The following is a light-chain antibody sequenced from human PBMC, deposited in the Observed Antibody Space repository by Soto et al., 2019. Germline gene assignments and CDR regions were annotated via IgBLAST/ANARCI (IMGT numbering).Light chain of an antibody. CDR2: GAS. J-gene: IGKJ2*01. CDR3: QQYGSSPPYT. CDR1: QSVSSSY. V-gene: IGKV3-20*01. Sequence: EIVLTQSPDTLSLSPGERATLSCRASQSVSSSYLAWYQQKPGQAPRLLIYGASSRATGIPDRFSGSGSGTDFTLTISRLEPGDFAVYYCQQYGSSPPYTFGQGTKLEIK.